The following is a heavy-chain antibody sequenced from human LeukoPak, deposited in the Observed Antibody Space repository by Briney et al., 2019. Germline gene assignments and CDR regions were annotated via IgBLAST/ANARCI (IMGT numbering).Heavy chain of an antibody. D-gene: IGHD3-10*01. CDR2: IXXXXXXT. Sequence: GESLKISCKGSGYNFATKWXXXXXXMPGKXXXXXXXIXXXXXXTRYSPSXXXXXXXXAXKSINTAYLQWSSLKASDTAIYYCVRHVPVSYPSGFDYWGQGTLVTVSS. J-gene: IGHJ4*02. CDR3: VRHVPVSYPSGFDY. V-gene: IGHV5-51*01. CDR1: GYNFATKW.